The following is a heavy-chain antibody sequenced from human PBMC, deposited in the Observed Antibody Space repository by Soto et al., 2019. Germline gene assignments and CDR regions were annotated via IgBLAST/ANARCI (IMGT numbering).Heavy chain of an antibody. CDR1: GYTFTSYG. CDR3: ARALLRYFGLVDWFDP. V-gene: IGHV1-18*04. Sequence: ASVKVSCKASGYTFTSYGISWVRQAPGQGLEWMGWISAYNGNTHYAQQLQGRVTMTTDTSTSKAYMELRSLRSDDTAVYYCARALLRYFGLVDWFDPWGQGTLVTVSS. J-gene: IGHJ5*02. D-gene: IGHD3-9*01. CDR2: ISAYNGNT.